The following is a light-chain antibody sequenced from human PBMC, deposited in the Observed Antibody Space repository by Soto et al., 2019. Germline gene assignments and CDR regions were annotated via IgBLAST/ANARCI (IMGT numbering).Light chain of an antibody. CDR1: QSVSSSY. CDR3: QQFGRSPPSWT. Sequence: EIELTQSPGTLSLSPGERATLSCRASQSVSSSYLAWYQQKPGQPPRLVISEASTRATGIPDRFSGSGSGTDFTLTISSLEPEDFAVYYCQQFGRSPPSWTFGQGTKVEI. CDR2: EAS. J-gene: IGKJ1*01. V-gene: IGKV3-20*01.